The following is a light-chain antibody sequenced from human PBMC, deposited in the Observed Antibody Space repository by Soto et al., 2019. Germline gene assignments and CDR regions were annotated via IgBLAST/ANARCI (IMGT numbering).Light chain of an antibody. Sequence: ETRFTQTPGTLSLSPVKRATLSCRATQSVPSNYLSWYQQKPGQPPRVLIYGVSARAPGVPDRFSGSGSGTDFSLTISRLEPEDFAVYYCQQYDGSSTWTFGQGTKVDIK. J-gene: IGKJ1*01. CDR2: GVS. V-gene: IGKV3-20*01. CDR1: QSVPSNY. CDR3: QQYDGSSTWT.